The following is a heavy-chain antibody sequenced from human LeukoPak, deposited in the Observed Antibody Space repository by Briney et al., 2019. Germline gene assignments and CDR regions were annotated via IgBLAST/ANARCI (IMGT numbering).Heavy chain of an antibody. D-gene: IGHD4-11*01. J-gene: IGHJ6*03. Sequence: PSETLSLTCAVSGYSISSGYYWGWIRQPPGKGLEWIGSIYHSGSTYYNPSLKSRVTISVDTSKNQFSLKLSSVTAADTAVYYCASQTQDYSSYVDVWGKGTTVTVSS. V-gene: IGHV4-38-2*01. CDR1: GYSISSGYY. CDR2: IYHSGST. CDR3: ASQTQDYSSYVDV.